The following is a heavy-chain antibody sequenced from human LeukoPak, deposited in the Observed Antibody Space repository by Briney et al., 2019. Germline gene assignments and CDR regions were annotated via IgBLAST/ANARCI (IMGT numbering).Heavy chain of an antibody. V-gene: IGHV3-21*01. Sequence: GGSLRLSCATSGITFSTYAMSWVRQAPGEGLEWVSTISNSGDGTSYADSVKGRFTISRDNAKNSLYLQMNSLRAEDTAVYYCARESVTPRPRSDYWGQGTLVTVSS. CDR1: GITFSTYA. CDR3: ARESVTPRPRSDY. J-gene: IGHJ4*02. D-gene: IGHD4-17*01. CDR2: ISNSGDGT.